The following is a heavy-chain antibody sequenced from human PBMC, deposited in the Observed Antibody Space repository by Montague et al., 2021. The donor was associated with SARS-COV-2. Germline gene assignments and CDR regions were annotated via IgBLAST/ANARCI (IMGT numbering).Heavy chain of an antibody. CDR1: GGSISSSSYY. CDR3: ATRTRYPQNDFGF. Sequence: SETLSLTCTVSGGSISSSSYYWGWIRQPPGKGLEWIGNIYYSGSTHYNPSLKSRVTISVDTSKNQFSLKLSSVTAAGTAVYYCATRTRYPQNDFGFWGQGTLVTVSS. J-gene: IGHJ4*02. V-gene: IGHV4-39*01. D-gene: IGHD2-15*01. CDR2: IYYSGST.